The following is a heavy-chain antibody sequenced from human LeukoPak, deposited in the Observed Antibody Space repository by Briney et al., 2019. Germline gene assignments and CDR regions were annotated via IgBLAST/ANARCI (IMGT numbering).Heavy chain of an antibody. Sequence: GGSLRLSCAASGFTFSSYAMSWVRQAPGKGLEWVSAISGSGGSTYYADSMKGRFTISRDNSKNTLYLQMNSLRAEDTAVYYCAKDLDYGDYGYFDYWGQGTLVTVSS. CDR3: AKDLDYGDYGYFDY. D-gene: IGHD4-17*01. J-gene: IGHJ4*02. V-gene: IGHV3-23*01. CDR1: GFTFSSYA. CDR2: ISGSGGST.